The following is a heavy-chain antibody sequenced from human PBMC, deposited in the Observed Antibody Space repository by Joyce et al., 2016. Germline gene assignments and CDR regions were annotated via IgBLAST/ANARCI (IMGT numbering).Heavy chain of an antibody. D-gene: IGHD6-19*01. CDR1: GFIFSNFW. J-gene: IGHJ4*02. Sequence: EVQLVESGGDLVQPGGSLRLSCKVSGFIFSNFWMTWVRQGPGKGLGSGAPIGKGGTGKSYVDSAKGRFTISRDNAQNTLFLQMNSLRADDTAVYYCATMSGGWASYALPSWGQGTLVTVSS. V-gene: IGHV3-7*05. CDR3: ATMSGGWASYALPS. CDR2: IGKGGTGK.